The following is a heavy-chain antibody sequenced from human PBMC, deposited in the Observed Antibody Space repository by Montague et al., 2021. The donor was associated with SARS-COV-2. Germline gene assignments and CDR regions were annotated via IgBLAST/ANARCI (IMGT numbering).Heavy chain of an antibody. D-gene: IGHD3-10*01. CDR3: ARDGRTTRGLVTENPGY. Sequence: SLRLSCAASGFSFNDRDMHWVRQAPVKGLEWVAAISYDGSHKFYTDSVKGRFTISRDNSKNTVYLQMDSLKGEDTAVYFCARDGRTTRGLVTENPGYWGHGTLVTVSS. CDR2: ISYDGSHK. CDR1: GFSFNDRD. V-gene: IGHV3-30*03. J-gene: IGHJ4*01.